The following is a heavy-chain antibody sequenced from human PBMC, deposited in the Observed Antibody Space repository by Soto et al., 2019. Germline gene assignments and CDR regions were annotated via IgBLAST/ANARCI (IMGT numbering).Heavy chain of an antibody. CDR3: ARWGVADLGGYYYYGMDV. V-gene: IGHV3-48*01. CDR2: ISSSSSTI. D-gene: IGHD6-19*01. Sequence: EVQLVESGGGLVQPGGSLRLSCAASGFTFSSYSMNWVRQAPGKGLEWVSYISSSSSTIYYADSVKGRFTISRDNAKNSLYLQMNSLRAEDTAVYYCARWGVADLGGYYYYGMDVWGQGTTVTVSS. CDR1: GFTFSSYS. J-gene: IGHJ6*02.